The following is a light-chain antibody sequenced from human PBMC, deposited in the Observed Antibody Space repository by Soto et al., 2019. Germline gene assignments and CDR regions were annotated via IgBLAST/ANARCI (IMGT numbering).Light chain of an antibody. CDR2: AAS. V-gene: IGKV3-11*01. CDR3: QQRSNGPST. CDR1: QSITNY. J-gene: IGKJ5*01. Sequence: ETVLTQSPATLSLSPGERATLSCRTSQSITNYLAWYQQKPGQAPRLLIYAASIRATGIPARFSGSGSGTDFTLTISSLEPEDFAVYYCQQRSNGPSTFGQGTRLEIK.